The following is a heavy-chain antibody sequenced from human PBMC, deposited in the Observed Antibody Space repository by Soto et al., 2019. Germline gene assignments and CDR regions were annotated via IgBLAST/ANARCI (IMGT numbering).Heavy chain of an antibody. CDR2: MNPNSGNT. CDR3: ARPRTHTDFWSGYLRQYSMHV. J-gene: IGHJ6*02. CDR1: GYTFTSYD. Sequence: ASVKVSCKASGYTFTSYDINWVRQATGQGLEWMGWMNPNSGNTGYAQKLQGRVTMTRNTSISTAYMELSSLRSEDTAVYYCARPRTHTDFWSGYLRQYSMHVSGQVT. D-gene: IGHD3-3*01. V-gene: IGHV1-8*01.